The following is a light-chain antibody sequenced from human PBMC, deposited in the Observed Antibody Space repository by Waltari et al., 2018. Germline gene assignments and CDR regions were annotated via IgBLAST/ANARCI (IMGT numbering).Light chain of an antibody. J-gene: IGKJ2*03. V-gene: IGKV3-20*01. CDR3: QKYSSSPHS. CDR1: QSVSSY. CDR2: GAS. Sequence: VILTQSPATLSLSPGERATLSCRASQSVSSYLAWYQQKPGQAPRLLIYGASSRATGIPDRLSGSGSGTEFTLTISSLEPEDFAVYYCQKYSSSPHSFGQGTKVEIK.